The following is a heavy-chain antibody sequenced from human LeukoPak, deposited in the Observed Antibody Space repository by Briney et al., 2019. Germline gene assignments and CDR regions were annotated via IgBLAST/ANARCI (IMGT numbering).Heavy chain of an antibody. CDR1: GITFSIYS. V-gene: IGHV3-48*04. CDR2: ISSFSGTI. CDR3: ARSQKETHLGAYGGFRDAFDV. Sequence: GGSLRLSCVASGITFSIYSMNWVRQAPGKGLEWVSYISSFSGTINYADSVKGRFTISRDNAKKSLYLQMDSLRADDTAVYYCARSQKETHLGAYGGFRDAFDVWGQGTMVIVSS. J-gene: IGHJ3*01. D-gene: IGHD4-23*01.